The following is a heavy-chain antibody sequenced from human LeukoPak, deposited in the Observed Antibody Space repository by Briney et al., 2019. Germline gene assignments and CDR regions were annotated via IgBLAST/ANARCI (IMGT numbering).Heavy chain of an antibody. Sequence: SETLSLTCAVYGGSFSGYFWSWIRQPPGKGLEWIGEINHDGSTNYNPSLKSRVTVSVDTSKNQFSLKLSSVTAADTAVYYCARQELSATMIVVPDAFDIWGQGTMVTVSS. CDR3: ARQELSATMIVVPDAFDI. V-gene: IGHV4-34*01. CDR2: INHDGST. J-gene: IGHJ3*02. D-gene: IGHD3-22*01. CDR1: GGSFSGYF.